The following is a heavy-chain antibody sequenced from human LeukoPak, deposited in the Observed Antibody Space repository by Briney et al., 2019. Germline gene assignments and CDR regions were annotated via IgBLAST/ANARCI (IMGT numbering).Heavy chain of an antibody. CDR2: ISAYNGNT. V-gene: IGHV1-18*01. CDR3: ARDNLYYDILTGFFLYDYYGMDV. Sequence: ASVKVSCKASGYTFTSYGISWVRQAPGQGLEWMGWISAYNGNTNYAQKLQGRVTMTTDTSTSTAYMELRSLRSGDTAVYYCARDNLYYDILTGFFLYDYYGMDVWGQGTTVTVSS. D-gene: IGHD3-9*01. J-gene: IGHJ6*02. CDR1: GYTFTSYG.